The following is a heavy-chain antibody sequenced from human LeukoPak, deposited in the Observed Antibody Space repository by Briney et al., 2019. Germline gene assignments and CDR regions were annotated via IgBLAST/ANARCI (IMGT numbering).Heavy chain of an antibody. D-gene: IGHD3-22*01. CDR2: IYPGDSDT. J-gene: IGHJ4*02. CDR3: ARSLGDYDSSGYCDY. CDR1: GYSFTSYW. Sequence: GESLKISCKGSGYSFTSYWIGWVRQMPGKGLEWMGIIYPGDSDTSYRPSFQGQVTISADKSISTAYLQWSSLKASDTAMYYCARSLGDYDSSGYCDYWGQGTLVTVSS. V-gene: IGHV5-51*01.